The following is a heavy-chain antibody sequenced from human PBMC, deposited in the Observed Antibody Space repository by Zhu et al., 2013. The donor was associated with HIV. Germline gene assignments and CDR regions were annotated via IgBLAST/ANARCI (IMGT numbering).Heavy chain of an antibody. CDR3: ARRNYDSSGVWFDP. CDR1: GGSISSSSYY. D-gene: IGHD3-22*01. V-gene: IGHV4-39*07. CDR2: IYYSGST. J-gene: IGHJ5*02. Sequence: QVQLQESGPGLVKPSETLSLTCTVSGGSISSSSYYWGWIRQPPGKGLEWIGSIYYSGSTYYNPSLKSRVTISVDTSKNQFSLKLSSVTAADTAVYYCARRNYDSSGVWFDPGAREPWSPSPQ.